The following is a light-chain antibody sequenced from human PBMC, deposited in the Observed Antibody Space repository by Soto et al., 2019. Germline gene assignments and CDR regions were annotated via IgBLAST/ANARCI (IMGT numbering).Light chain of an antibody. CDR3: QQYNNWPLT. V-gene: IGKV3-15*01. J-gene: IGKJ4*01. CDR2: ATS. Sequence: EIVLTQSPGTVSLSPGERATLSCRANQRISSYLAWYQQKPGQAPRLLIFATSTRATGIPARFSGSGSGTEFTLTISSLQSEDFAVYYCQQYNNWPLTFGGGTKVDIK. CDR1: QRISSY.